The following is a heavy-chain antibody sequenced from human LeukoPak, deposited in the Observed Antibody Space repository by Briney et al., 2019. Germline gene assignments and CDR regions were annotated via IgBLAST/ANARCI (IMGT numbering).Heavy chain of an antibody. CDR2: IDTTSSYI. CDR3: ARDALGGFDH. Sequence: GGSLRLSCAASGFTFSRHGMNWVRQAPGKGLEWVSFIDTTSSYIYYADSMKGRFTISRDNAKNSLYLEMNSLRAEDTAVYYCARDALGGFDHWGQGTLVTVSS. V-gene: IGHV3-21*01. D-gene: IGHD3-10*01. J-gene: IGHJ4*02. CDR1: GFTFSRHG.